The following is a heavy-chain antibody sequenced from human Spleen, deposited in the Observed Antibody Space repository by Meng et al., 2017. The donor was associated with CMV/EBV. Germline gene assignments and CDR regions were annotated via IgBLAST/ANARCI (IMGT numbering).Heavy chain of an antibody. V-gene: IGHV4-59*01. D-gene: IGHD2-15*01. CDR2: IYYSGST. CDR1: GGSISSYY. Sequence: SATLSLTCTVSGGSISSYYWSWIRQPPGKGLEWIGYIYYSGSTNYSPSLKSRVTISVDTSKNQFSLKLSSVTAADTAVYYCARVSRGGFDPWGQGTLVTVSS. J-gene: IGHJ5*02. CDR3: ARVSRGGFDP.